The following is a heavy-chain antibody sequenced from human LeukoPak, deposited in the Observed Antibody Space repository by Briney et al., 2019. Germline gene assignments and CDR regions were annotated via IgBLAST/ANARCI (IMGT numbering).Heavy chain of an antibody. D-gene: IGHD3-22*01. CDR3: ARGDSSGYYVRFDY. CDR1: GFTFSSYA. CDR2: ISGSGGST. Sequence: PGGSLRLSCAASGFTFSSYAMSWVRQAPGKGLEWVSAISGSGGSTYYVDSVKGRFTISRDNSKNTLFLQMNSLRADDTAGYYCARGDSSGYYVRFDYWGQGTLVTVSS. V-gene: IGHV3-23*01. J-gene: IGHJ4*02.